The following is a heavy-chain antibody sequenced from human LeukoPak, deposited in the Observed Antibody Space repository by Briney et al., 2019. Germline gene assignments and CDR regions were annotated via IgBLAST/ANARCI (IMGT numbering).Heavy chain of an antibody. J-gene: IGHJ4*02. V-gene: IGHV4-34*01. CDR2: INHSGST. D-gene: IGHD3-22*01. CDR1: GGSFSGYY. Sequence: SETLSLTCAVYGGSFSGYYWCWIRQPPGKGLGWIGEINHSGSTNYNPSLKSRVTISVDTSKNQFSLKLSSVTAAATAVYYCARYTYYYDSSGYYGGLDYWGQGTLVTVSS. CDR3: ARYTYYYDSSGYYGGLDY.